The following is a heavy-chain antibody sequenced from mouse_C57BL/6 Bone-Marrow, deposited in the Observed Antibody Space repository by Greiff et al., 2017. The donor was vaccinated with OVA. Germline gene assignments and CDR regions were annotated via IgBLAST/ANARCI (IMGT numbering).Heavy chain of an antibody. J-gene: IGHJ2*01. CDR3: ARGGVTGTDEIDY. CDR2: IYPRDGST. V-gene: IGHV1-85*01. Sequence: VKLVESGPELVKPGASVKLSCKASGYTFTSYDINWVKQRPGQGLEWIGWIYPRDGSTKYNEKFKGKATLTVDTSSSTAYMELHSLTSEDSAVYFCARGGVTGTDEIDYWGQGTTLTVSS. D-gene: IGHD4-1*01. CDR1: GYTFTSYD.